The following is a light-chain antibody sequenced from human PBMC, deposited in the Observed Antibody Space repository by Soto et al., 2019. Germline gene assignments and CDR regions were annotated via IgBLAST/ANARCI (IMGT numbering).Light chain of an antibody. Sequence: QSALTQPASVSGSPGQSITISCTGSRSDVGGYNYVSWYQQHPGRAPKPVIFDVSNRPSGVSNRFSGSKSGNTASLTISGLQAEDEADYHCTSYTSSSTVGVFGGGTKLTVL. CDR1: RSDVGGYNY. J-gene: IGLJ2*01. CDR2: DVS. V-gene: IGLV2-14*03. CDR3: TSYTSSSTVGV.